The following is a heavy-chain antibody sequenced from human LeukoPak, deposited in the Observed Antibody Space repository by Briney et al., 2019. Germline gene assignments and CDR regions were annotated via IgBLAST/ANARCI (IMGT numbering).Heavy chain of an antibody. Sequence: GGSLRLSCAASGFIFSSYAISWVRQAPGRGLEWVSAISGSGGSTYYADSVKGRFTISRDNSKNTLYLQMNSLRAEDTAVYYCAKQYYGYSVGYGMDVWGQGTTVTVSS. J-gene: IGHJ6*02. CDR1: GFIFSSYA. V-gene: IGHV3-23*01. CDR2: ISGSGGST. CDR3: AKQYYGYSVGYGMDV. D-gene: IGHD3-10*01.